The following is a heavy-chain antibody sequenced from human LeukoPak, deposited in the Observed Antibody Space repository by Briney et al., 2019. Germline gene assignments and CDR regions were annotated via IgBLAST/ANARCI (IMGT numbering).Heavy chain of an antibody. J-gene: IGHJ6*03. CDR2: IYTSGST. V-gene: IGHV4-61*02. CDR3: ARERRVYYMDV. CDR1: GGSISSGNYY. D-gene: IGHD3-3*01. Sequence: SQTLSLTCTVSGGSISSGNYYWSWIRQPAGKGLEWTGRIYTSGSTNYNPSLKSRVTISVDTSKNQFSLKLSSVTAADTAVYYCARERRVYYMDVWGKGTTVTVSS.